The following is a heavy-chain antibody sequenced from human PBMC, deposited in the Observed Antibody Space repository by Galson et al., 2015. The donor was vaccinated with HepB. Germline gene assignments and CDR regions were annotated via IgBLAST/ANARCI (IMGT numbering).Heavy chain of an antibody. CDR1: GFTFSDFY. Sequence: SLRLSCAASGFTFSDFYMSWLRQAPGKGPEWISHISGDGVTKKYADSVRGRFTIYRDNAKNSLFLQMYSLRAEDTAVYYCARAGDNSGELSAFDIWGQGTMVTVSS. V-gene: IGHV3-11*01. CDR2: ISGDGVTK. J-gene: IGHJ3*02. CDR3: ARAGDNSGELSAFDI. D-gene: IGHD1-26*01.